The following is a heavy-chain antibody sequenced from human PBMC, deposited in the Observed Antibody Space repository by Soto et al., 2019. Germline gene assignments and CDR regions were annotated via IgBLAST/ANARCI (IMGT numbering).Heavy chain of an antibody. CDR1: GGSISSGGYY. Sequence: QVQLQESGPGLVKPSQTLSLTCTVSGGSISSGGYYWSWIRQHPGKGLEWIGYIYYSGSTYYNPSLKMRVTISVDASKKQFSLKLSSVTAADTAVYYCARHDYGGSDAFDIWGQGTMVTVSS. D-gene: IGHD4-17*01. J-gene: IGHJ3*02. CDR2: IYYSGST. CDR3: ARHDYGGSDAFDI. V-gene: IGHV4-31*03.